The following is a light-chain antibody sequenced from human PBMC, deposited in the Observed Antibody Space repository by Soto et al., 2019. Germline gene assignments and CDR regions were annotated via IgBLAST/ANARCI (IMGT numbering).Light chain of an antibody. J-gene: IGKJ5*01. V-gene: IGKV1-5*03. CDR3: QQDNSYSAE. CDR1: QTISSW. CDR2: KAS. Sequence: IPVTHSPATLSRTLGYTRTITYRASQTISSWLAWYQQKPGKAPKLLIYKASTLKSGVPSRFSGSGSGTEFTLTICSLQPDDFATYYCQQDNSYSAEFRHGSRLEFK.